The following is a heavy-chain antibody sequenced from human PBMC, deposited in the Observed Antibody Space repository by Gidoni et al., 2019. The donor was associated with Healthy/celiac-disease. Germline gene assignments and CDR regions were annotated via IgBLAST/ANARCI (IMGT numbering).Heavy chain of an antibody. V-gene: IGHV3-66*04. CDR2: IYSGGTG. CDR3: ARHDGDYYSSMDV. Sequence: EVQLVESGGGLVQPGGSLRLSCAPSGFTVDSNYMSWVREGPGQGLEWVSSIYSGGTGQYADSVKSRFTIFRNRSRNTLHLQMSSLGAEDTAVYYCARHDGDYYSSMDVWGKGTTVTVSS. CDR1: GFTVDSNY. J-gene: IGHJ6*03. D-gene: IGHD4-17*01.